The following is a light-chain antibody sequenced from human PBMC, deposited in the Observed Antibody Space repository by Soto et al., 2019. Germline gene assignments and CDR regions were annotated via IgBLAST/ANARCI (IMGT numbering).Light chain of an antibody. V-gene: IGLV2-14*01. Sequence: QSALTQPASVSGSPGQSITISCTGTSSDIGGYNFVCWFQQHPGKAPKLMLYDVTNRPSGVSNRFSGSKSGNTASLTISGLQAEDEADYYCTSYTSRSTLEIGGGTKVTV. J-gene: IGLJ2*01. CDR2: DVT. CDR1: SSDIGGYNF. CDR3: TSYTSRSTLE.